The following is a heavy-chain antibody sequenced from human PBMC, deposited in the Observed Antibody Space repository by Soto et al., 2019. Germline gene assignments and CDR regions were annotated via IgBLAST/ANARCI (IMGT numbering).Heavy chain of an antibody. J-gene: IGHJ3*02. D-gene: IGHD3-10*01. CDR2: INPSGDST. CDR3: APTLGSSNYGAFHI. V-gene: IGHV1-46*03. Sequence: ASVKVSCKASGYTLTNSYIHWVRQTPGQGLQWMGMINPSGDSTTYAQRFQGRVTLTRDTSTTTVYMELSSLRSEDTAIYYCAPTLGSSNYGAFHIWGQGTMVTVSS. CDR1: GYTLTNSY.